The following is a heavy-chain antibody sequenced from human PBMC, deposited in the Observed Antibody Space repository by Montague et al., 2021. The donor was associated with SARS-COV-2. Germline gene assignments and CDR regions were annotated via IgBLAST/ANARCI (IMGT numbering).Heavy chain of an antibody. V-gene: IGHV4-34*01. CDR2: IHPYGHT. CDR3: ARDRDHYKGGDY. CDR1: SGPLSAYY. J-gene: IGHJ4*02. D-gene: IGHD1-14*01. Sequence: SETLSLTCDVSSGPLSAYYWSWVRQPPGKGLEWIGEIHPYGHTSYNPTLMSRVTLSLGTSSNPFALKLTSVTAADTAVYYCARDRDHYKGGDYWGQGILVTVSS.